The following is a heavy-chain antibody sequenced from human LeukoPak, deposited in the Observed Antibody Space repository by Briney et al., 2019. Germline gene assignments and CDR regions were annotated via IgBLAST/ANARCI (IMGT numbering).Heavy chain of an antibody. V-gene: IGHV3-21*01. CDR1: GFTFSSYS. Sequence: GGSLRLSCAASGFTFSSYSMNWVRQAPGKGLEWVSSISSSSSYMYYADSVKGRFTISRDNAKNSLYLQMNSLRAEDTAVYYCARDPSFLGYSYGYGYWGQGTLVTVSS. D-gene: IGHD5-18*01. CDR2: ISSSSSYM. CDR3: ARDPSFLGYSYGYGY. J-gene: IGHJ4*02.